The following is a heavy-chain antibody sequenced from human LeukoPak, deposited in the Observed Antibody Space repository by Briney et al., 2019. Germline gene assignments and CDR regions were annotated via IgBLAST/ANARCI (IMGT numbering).Heavy chain of an antibody. CDR3: ATDRGWRTSGYYLYYFEY. Sequence: ETLSLTCAVSGGSISSGRWWSWVRQAPGKGLEWVASIKHDGSEKYYVDSVRGRFTISRDNTMNSLYLQMSSPRAEDTAVYYCATDRGWRTSGYYLYYFEYWGQGTLVTYSS. V-gene: IGHV3-7*01. J-gene: IGHJ4*02. D-gene: IGHD3-3*01. CDR2: IKHDGSEK. CDR1: GGSISSGRW.